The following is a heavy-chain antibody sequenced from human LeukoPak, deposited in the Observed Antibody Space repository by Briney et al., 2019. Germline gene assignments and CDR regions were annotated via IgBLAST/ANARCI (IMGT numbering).Heavy chain of an antibody. CDR1: GFTFSSYG. J-gene: IGHJ4*02. CDR2: VSYDGNTK. Sequence: GGSLRLSCAASGFTFSSYGMHSVRQAPRKGLEWVAVVSYDGNTKYYADSVKGRITISRDNSKNTLYLQMNSLRAEDTAVYYCAKEFASGYQDYWGEGTLVSVSS. CDR3: AKEFASGYQDY. D-gene: IGHD3-3*01. V-gene: IGHV3-30*18.